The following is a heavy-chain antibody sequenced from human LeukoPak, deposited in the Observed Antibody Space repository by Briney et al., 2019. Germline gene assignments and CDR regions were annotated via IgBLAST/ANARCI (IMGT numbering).Heavy chain of an antibody. CDR2: IYYSGST. D-gene: IGHD2-2*01. CDR1: GGSISSSSYY. CDR3: ARHSSSTSSEVDY. V-gene: IGHV4-39*01. Sequence: PSETLSLTCTVSGGSISSSSYYWGWIRQPPGKGLEWIESIYYSGSTYYNPSLKSRVTISVDTSKNQFSLKLSSVTAADTAVYYCARHSSSTSSEVDYWGQGTLVTVSS. J-gene: IGHJ4*02.